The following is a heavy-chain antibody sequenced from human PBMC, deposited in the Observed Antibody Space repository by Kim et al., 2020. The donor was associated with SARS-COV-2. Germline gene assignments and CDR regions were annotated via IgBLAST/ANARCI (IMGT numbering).Heavy chain of an antibody. CDR1: GGSISSSSYY. V-gene: IGHV4-39*07. CDR2: IYYSGST. CDR3: ARTVDTAMLVWFDP. J-gene: IGHJ5*02. D-gene: IGHD5-18*01. Sequence: SETLSLTCTVSGGSISSSSYYWGWIRQPPGKGLEWIGSIYYSGSTYYNPSLKSRVTISVDTSKNQFSLKLSSVTAADTAVYYCARTVDTAMLVWFDPWGQGTLVTVSS.